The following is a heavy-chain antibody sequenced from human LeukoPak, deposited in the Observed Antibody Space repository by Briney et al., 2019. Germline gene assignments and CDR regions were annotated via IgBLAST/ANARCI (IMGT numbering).Heavy chain of an antibody. J-gene: IGHJ4*02. CDR1: GGSISSYY. Sequence: PSETLSLTCTVSGGSISSYYWSWIRQPPGKGLEWIGYIYYSGSTNYNPSLKSRVTISVDTSKNQFSLKLSSVTAADTAVYYCARHNKHSSSWYAYWGQGTLVTVSS. D-gene: IGHD6-13*01. CDR3: ARHNKHSSSWYAY. CDR2: IYYSGST. V-gene: IGHV4-59*08.